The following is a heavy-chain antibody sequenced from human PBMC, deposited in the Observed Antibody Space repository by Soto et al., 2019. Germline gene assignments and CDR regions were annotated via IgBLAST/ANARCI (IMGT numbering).Heavy chain of an antibody. CDR2: ISTYNGNT. CDR1: GYTFTSYG. D-gene: IGHD3-3*01. V-gene: IGHV1-18*04. CDR3: ARDRPPFLEWLSQRGWFDP. J-gene: IGHJ5*02. Sequence: QVQLVQSGAEVRNPGASVKVSCKASGYTFTSYGINWVRQAPGQGLEWMGWISTYNGNTNYAQKLQGRVTMTTDTSTSTAYMELRSLRSADTAVYYCARDRPPFLEWLSQRGWFDPWGQGTLVTVSS.